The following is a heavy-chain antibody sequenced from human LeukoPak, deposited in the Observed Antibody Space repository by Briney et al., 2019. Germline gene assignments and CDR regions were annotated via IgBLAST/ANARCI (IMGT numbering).Heavy chain of an antibody. CDR2: ISSSSSYI. CDR1: GFTFSSYA. J-gene: IGHJ4*02. V-gene: IGHV3-21*01. Sequence: GSLRLSCAASGFTFSSYAMSWVRQAPGKGLEWVSSISSSSSYIYYADSVKGRFTISRDNAKNSLYLQMNSLRAEDTAVYYCARDDSSGYPDYWGQGTLVTVSS. CDR3: ARDDSSGYPDY. D-gene: IGHD3-22*01.